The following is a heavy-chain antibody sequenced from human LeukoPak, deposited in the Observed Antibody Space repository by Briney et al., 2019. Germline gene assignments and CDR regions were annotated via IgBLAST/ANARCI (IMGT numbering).Heavy chain of an antibody. CDR2: ISGSGGST. CDR3: AKDAYYYDSSGSTY. Sequence: GGSLRLSCAASGFTFSSYAMSWVRQAPGKGLEWVSAISGSGGSTYYADSAKGRFTISRDNSKNTLYLQMNSLRAEDTAVYYCAKDAYYYDSSGSTYWGQGTLVTVSS. V-gene: IGHV3-23*01. CDR1: GFTFSSYA. D-gene: IGHD3-22*01. J-gene: IGHJ4*02.